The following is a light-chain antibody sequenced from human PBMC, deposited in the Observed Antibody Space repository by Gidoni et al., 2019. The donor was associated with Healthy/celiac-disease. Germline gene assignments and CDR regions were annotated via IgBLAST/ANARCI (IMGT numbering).Light chain of an antibody. CDR1: QSISSY. CDR2: AAS. Sequence: DIQMPQSPSSLSASVGDRVTITCRASQSISSYLNWYQQKPGKAPKLLIYAASSLQTGGPSRFSSSGSGTNFSLTISSLQPEDFATFYCQQSYSTPLPFGRGTRLEIK. J-gene: IGKJ5*01. V-gene: IGKV1-39*01. CDR3: QQSYSTPLP.